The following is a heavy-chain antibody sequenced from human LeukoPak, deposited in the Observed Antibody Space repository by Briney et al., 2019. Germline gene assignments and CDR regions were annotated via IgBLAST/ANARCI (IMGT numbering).Heavy chain of an antibody. CDR3: ARESRFLEWLLPFQH. D-gene: IGHD3-3*01. V-gene: IGHV1-2*02. CDR2: INPNSGGT. Sequence: ASVKVSCKASGYTFTGYYMHWVRQAPGQGLEWMGWINPNSGGTNYAQKFQGRVTMTRDTSISTAYMELSRLRSDDTAVYYCARESRFLEWLLPFQHWGQGTLVTASS. CDR1: GYTFTGYY. J-gene: IGHJ1*01.